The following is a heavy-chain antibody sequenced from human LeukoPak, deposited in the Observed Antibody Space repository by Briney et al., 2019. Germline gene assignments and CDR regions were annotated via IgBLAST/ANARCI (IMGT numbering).Heavy chain of an antibody. CDR3: ARWSVTAKAPDN. CDR2: ISYDGSNK. J-gene: IGHJ4*02. Sequence: PGRSLRLSCAASGFTFSSYGMHWVRQTPGKGLEWMAVISYDGSNKYYADSVKGRFTISRDNSKNTLYLQLNSLRAEDTAVYYCARWSVTAKAPDNWGQGTLVTVSS. D-gene: IGHD2-21*02. V-gene: IGHV3-33*08. CDR1: GFTFSSYG.